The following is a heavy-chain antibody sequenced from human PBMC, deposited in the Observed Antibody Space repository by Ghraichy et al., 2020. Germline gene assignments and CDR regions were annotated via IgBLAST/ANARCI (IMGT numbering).Heavy chain of an antibody. V-gene: IGHV4-59*02. CDR1: GGSVSTSS. CDR2: IYNSVHT. D-gene: IGHD1-14*01. CDR3: TRFARNPDS. Sequence: SETLSLTCTVSGGSVSTSSWSWFRQPPGKGLEWVGSIYNSVHTNNNPSLKSRVTISVDTSKNPFSLRLSSVTAADTAMYYCTRFARNPDSWGQGILVTVSS. J-gene: IGHJ5*01.